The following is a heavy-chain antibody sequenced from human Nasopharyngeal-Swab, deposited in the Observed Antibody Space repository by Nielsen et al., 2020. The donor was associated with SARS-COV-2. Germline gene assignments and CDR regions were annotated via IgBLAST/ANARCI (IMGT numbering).Heavy chain of an antibody. CDR3: ARGDFWSGIALDI. J-gene: IGHJ3*02. CDR1: GYTFTSYD. Sequence: ASVKVSCKAPGYTFTSYDINWVRQASGQGLEWMGWMNPNTGSTGYAQKFQGRVTMTRHTSISTAYMELSSLRSEDTAVYYCARGDFWSGIALDIWGQGTMVIVSS. CDR2: MNPNTGST. V-gene: IGHV1-8*01. D-gene: IGHD3-3*01.